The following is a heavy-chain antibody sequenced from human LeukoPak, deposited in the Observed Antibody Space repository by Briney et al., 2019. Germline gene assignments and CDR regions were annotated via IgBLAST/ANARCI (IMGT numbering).Heavy chain of an antibody. Sequence: SVKVSCKASGGTFSSYAISWVRQAPGQGLEWMGRIIPILGIANYAQKFQGRVTITADKSTSTAYMELSSLRSEDTAVYYCAREYNHYGSRHIPYYYYGMDVWGQGTTVTVSS. V-gene: IGHV1-69*04. D-gene: IGHD3-10*01. CDR3: AREYNHYGSRHIPYYYYGMDV. J-gene: IGHJ6*02. CDR2: IIPILGIA. CDR1: GGTFSSYA.